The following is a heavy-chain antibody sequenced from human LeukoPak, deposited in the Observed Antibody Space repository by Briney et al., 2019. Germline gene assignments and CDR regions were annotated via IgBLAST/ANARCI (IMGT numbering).Heavy chain of an antibody. V-gene: IGHV4-59*08. D-gene: IGHD3-3*01. CDR1: GGSISSYY. CDR2: IYYSGST. CDR3: ARGYYDFWSGYYSTPWIGYYFDY. J-gene: IGHJ4*02. Sequence: SETLSLTCTVSGGSISSYYWSWIRQPPGKGLEWIGYIYYSGSTNYNPSLKSRVTTSVDTSKNQFSLKLSSVTAADTAVYYCARGYYDFWSGYYSTPWIGYYFDYWGQGTLVTVSS.